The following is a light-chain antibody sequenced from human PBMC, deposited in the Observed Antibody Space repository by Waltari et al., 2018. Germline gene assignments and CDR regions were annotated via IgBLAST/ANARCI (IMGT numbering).Light chain of an antibody. CDR2: DVS. J-gene: IGLJ2*01. Sequence: QSALTQPASVSGSPGQSITIPCTGTSSDVGGYKYFSWYQQHPGKAPKLMIYDVSNRPSGVSNRFSGSKSGNTASLTISGLQAEDEADYYCSSYTSSSTLVFGGGTKVTVL. CDR1: SSDVGGYKY. V-gene: IGLV2-14*03. CDR3: SSYTSSSTLV.